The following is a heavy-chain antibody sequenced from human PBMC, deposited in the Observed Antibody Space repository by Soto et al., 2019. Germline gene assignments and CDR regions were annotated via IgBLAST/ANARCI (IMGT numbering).Heavy chain of an antibody. CDR2: ISYDGSNK. D-gene: IGHD3-22*01. J-gene: IGHJ6*02. V-gene: IGHV3-30*18. CDR1: GFTFSSYG. CDR3: ANLIYYDSSGYPPIAYYCYGMDV. Sequence: PEWSLRLSCAGSGFTFSSYGMHWVRQAPGKGLEWVAVISYDGSNKYYADSVKGRFTISRDNSKNTLYLQMNSLRAEDTAVYYCANLIYYDSSGYPPIAYYCYGMDVWGQGTTVTGSS.